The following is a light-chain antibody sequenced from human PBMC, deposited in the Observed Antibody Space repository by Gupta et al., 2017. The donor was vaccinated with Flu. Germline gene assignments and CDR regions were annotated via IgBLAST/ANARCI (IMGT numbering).Light chain of an antibody. J-gene: IGLJ1*01. CDR3: AAWDDSLNGHYV. CDR2: GNS. Sequence: QSVLAQPPSASETPGQRVTISCSGSSSNIGSNPVNWYQQVPGTAPKLLIYGNSQRPSGVPVRFSGSKSGTSASLAISGLQSEDEADYYCAAWDDSLNGHYVFGTGTKVTVL. CDR1: SSNIGSNP. V-gene: IGLV1-44*01.